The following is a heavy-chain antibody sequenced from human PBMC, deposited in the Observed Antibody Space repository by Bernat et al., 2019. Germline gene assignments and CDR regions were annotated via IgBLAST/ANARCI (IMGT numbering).Heavy chain of an antibody. J-gene: IGHJ4*02. D-gene: IGHD4-17*01. CDR1: GFTFGSYG. V-gene: IGHV3-30*18. CDR2: ISYDGSNK. Sequence: QVQLVESGGGVVQPGRSLRLSCAASGFTFGSYGMHWVRQAPGKGLEWVAVISYDGSNKYYADSVKGRFTISRDNSKNTLYLQMNSLRAEDTAVYFCAKDQGDYGDYFFDYWGQGTLVTVSS. CDR3: AKDQGDYGDYFFDY.